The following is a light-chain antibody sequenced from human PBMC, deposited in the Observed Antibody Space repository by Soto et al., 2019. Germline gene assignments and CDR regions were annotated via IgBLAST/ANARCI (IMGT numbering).Light chain of an antibody. V-gene: IGKV1-9*01. CDR3: LQIDDYLLT. Sequence: DIQLTQSPSFLSASVGDRITITCRASQGVRGHLAWYQQKPGKAPKLLISDTSSLQSGVPSRFSGSASGTEFTLTISCLQTEDFATYYCLQIDDYLLTFGGGTKVDIK. CDR1: QGVRGH. CDR2: DTS. J-gene: IGKJ4*01.